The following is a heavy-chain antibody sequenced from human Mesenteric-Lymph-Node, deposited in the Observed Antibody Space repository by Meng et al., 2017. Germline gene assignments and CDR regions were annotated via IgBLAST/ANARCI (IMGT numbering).Heavy chain of an antibody. Sequence: GESLKISCAASGFTFSSYSMNWVRPAPGKGLEWVSYNSSSSSYIYYADSVKGRFTISRDNAKNSLYLQMNSLRAEDTAVYYCARVLRCFDWLLGVAEYYYYGMDVWGQGTMVTVSS. V-gene: IGHV3-21*01. D-gene: IGHD3-9*01. CDR1: GFTFSSYS. CDR2: NSSSSSYI. CDR3: ARVLRCFDWLLGVAEYYYYGMDV. J-gene: IGHJ6*02.